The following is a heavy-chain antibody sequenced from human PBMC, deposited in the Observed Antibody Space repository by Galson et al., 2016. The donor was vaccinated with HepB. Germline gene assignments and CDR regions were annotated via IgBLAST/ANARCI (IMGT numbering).Heavy chain of an antibody. J-gene: IGHJ2*01. CDR3: ARGGGDLSPNWYLDL. CDR2: ISAYNGET. V-gene: IGHV1-18*01. Sequence: SVKVSCKASGYTFTIYGINWVRQAPGQGLKWMGWISAYNGETNYAQNLQGRVTMTTDTSTSTAYMDLRSLRSDDTAVYYCARGGGDLSPNWYLDLWGRGTLVTVSS. CDR1: GYTFTIYG. D-gene: IGHD3-16*01.